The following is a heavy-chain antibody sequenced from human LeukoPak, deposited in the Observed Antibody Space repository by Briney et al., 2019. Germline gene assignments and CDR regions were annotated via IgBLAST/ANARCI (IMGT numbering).Heavy chain of an antibody. Sequence: GGSLRLSCAASGFTFSSFWMHWVRQAPGKGLVWVSRINRGGSNTNYADSVKGRLTISRDNAKNTLYLQMQSLRAEDSAVYYCARGTGYYVLDSWGQGTLVTVSS. CDR2: INRGGSNT. V-gene: IGHV3-74*01. CDR1: GFTFSSFW. J-gene: IGHJ4*02. D-gene: IGHD1-26*01. CDR3: ARGTGYYVLDS.